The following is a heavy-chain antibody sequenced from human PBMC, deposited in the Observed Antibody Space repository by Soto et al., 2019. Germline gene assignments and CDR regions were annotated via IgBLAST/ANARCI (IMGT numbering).Heavy chain of an antibody. CDR2: IYSGGST. D-gene: IGHD4-4*01. V-gene: IGHV3-66*04. Sequence: GGSLRLSCAASGFTVSSNYMSWVRQAPGKGLEWVSVIYSGGSTYYADSVKGRFTISRDNSKNTLYLQMNSLRAEDTAVYYCARQYSNYAYFDYWGQGTLVTVSS. CDR3: ARQYSNYAYFDY. CDR1: GFTVSSNY. J-gene: IGHJ4*02.